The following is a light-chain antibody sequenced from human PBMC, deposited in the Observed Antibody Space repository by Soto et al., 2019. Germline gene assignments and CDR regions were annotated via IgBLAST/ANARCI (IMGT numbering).Light chain of an antibody. CDR1: HIVSSN. Sequence: EIVMTQSPDTLSLSPGERASLSCRASHIVSSNLALYQQIPGQAPRLLIYGASARATGIPARFSGSGSGTDFSLTISRLEPEDFAVYYCQQYGSLSWTFGQGTKVDIK. J-gene: IGKJ1*01. CDR2: GAS. CDR3: QQYGSLSWT. V-gene: IGKV3-20*01.